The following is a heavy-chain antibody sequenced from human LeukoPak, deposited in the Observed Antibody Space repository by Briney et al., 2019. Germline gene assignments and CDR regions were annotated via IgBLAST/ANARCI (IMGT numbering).Heavy chain of an antibody. CDR3: AREKSSGSYDAFDI. Sequence: SETLSLTCTVSGGSISSYYWSWIRQPPGKGLEWIGYIYYSGSTNYNPSLKSRVTISVDTSKNQFSLKLSSVTAADTAVYYCAREKSSGSYDAFDIWGQGTMVTVSS. CDR2: IYYSGST. J-gene: IGHJ3*02. V-gene: IGHV4-59*01. D-gene: IGHD1-26*01. CDR1: GGSISSYY.